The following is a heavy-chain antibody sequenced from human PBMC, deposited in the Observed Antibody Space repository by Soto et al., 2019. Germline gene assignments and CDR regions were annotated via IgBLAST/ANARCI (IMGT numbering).Heavy chain of an antibody. Sequence: QVQLQESGPGLVKPSQTLSLTCTVSGGSIGSGGYYSSWIRQHPGKGLEWIGYIYYSGSTYYNPSLKSRVTTSVDTSKNQFSLKLSSGIAADTAVYYCALGVAGVASDYWGQGTLVTVSS. CDR3: ALGVAGVASDY. D-gene: IGHD3-10*01. J-gene: IGHJ4*02. CDR2: IYYSGST. V-gene: IGHV4-31*03. CDR1: GGSIGSGGYY.